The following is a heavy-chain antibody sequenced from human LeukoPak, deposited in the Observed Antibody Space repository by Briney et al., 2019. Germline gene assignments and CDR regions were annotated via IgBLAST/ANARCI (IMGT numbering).Heavy chain of an antibody. Sequence: ASVKVSCKASEHTFTNYDINWVRQATGQGLEWMGWINPNSGNTGYTQRFQGRVTMTRNTSLSTAYMELTSLKSEDTAVYYCARSLGTYWGKDFLNWFDPWGQGTLVTVSS. CDR3: ARSLGTYWGKDFLNWFDP. CDR1: EHTFTNYD. CDR2: INPNSGNT. J-gene: IGHJ5*02. V-gene: IGHV1-8*01. D-gene: IGHD3-16*01.